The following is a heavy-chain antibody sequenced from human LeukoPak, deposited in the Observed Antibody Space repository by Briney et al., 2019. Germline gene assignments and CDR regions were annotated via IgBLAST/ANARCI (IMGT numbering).Heavy chain of an antibody. V-gene: IGHV3-33*01. J-gene: IGHJ4*02. Sequence: GSLRLSCAASGFTFSSYGMHWVRQAPGKGLEWVAVIWYDGSNKYYADSVKGRFTISRDNSKNTLYLQMNSLRAEDTVVYYCARSVLTGYGEYYFDYWGQGTLVTVSS. CDR2: IWYDGSNK. CDR1: GFTFSSYG. CDR3: ARSVLTGYGEYYFDY. D-gene: IGHD3-9*01.